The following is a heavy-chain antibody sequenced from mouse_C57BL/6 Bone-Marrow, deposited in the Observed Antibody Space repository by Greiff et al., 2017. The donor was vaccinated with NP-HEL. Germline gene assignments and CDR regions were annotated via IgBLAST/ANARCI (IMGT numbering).Heavy chain of an antibody. CDR1: GYSITSGYY. D-gene: IGHD2-2*01. J-gene: IGHJ2*01. V-gene: IGHV3-6*01. CDR2: LSYDGSN. Sequence: EVKLQESGPGLVKPSQSLSLTCSVTGYSITSGYYWNWIRQFPGNKLEWMGYLSYDGSNNYNPSLKNRISITRDTSKNQFFLKLNSVTTEDTATYYCARKSWLRLYFDYWGQGTTLTVSS. CDR3: ARKSWLRLYFDY.